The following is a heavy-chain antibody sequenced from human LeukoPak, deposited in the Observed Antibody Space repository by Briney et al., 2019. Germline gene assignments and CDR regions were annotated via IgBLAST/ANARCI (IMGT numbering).Heavy chain of an antibody. CDR1: GFSVSSNY. CDR2: IYSGGST. CDR3: ARGLVVAARGRIYYYCYYMDV. V-gene: IGHV3-53*01. J-gene: IGHJ6*03. Sequence: GGSLRLSCAASGFSVSSNYMSWVRQAPGKGLEWVSVIYSGGSTYYADSVKGRFTIARDNSKNTLYLGMNSLRAEDTAVYYCARGLVVAARGRIYYYCYYMDVWGKGTTVTVSS. D-gene: IGHD2-15*01.